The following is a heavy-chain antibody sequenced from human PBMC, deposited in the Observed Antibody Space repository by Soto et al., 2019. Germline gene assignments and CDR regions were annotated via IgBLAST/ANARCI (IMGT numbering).Heavy chain of an antibody. CDR3: AKVSLRYFDWDNWFDP. J-gene: IGHJ5*02. Sequence: PGGSLRLSCAASGFTFSSYAMSWVRQAPGKGLEWVSAISGSGGSTYYADSVKGRFTISRDNSKNTLYLQMNSLRAEDTAVYYCAKVSLRYFDWDNWFDPWGQGTLVTVSS. CDR2: ISGSGGST. V-gene: IGHV3-23*01. CDR1: GFTFSSYA. D-gene: IGHD3-9*01.